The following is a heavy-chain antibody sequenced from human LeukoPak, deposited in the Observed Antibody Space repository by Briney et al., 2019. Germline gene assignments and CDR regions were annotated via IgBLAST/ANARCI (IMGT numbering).Heavy chain of an antibody. CDR2: ISKDGSDK. Sequence: GGSLRLSCAASGFTFSSYPMHWVRQAPGKGLEWVAVISKDGSDKHFADPVKGRFTISRDNSKNTLYLQMNSLRAEDTAVYYCAKTPDSSGYDYYFDYWGQGTLVTVSS. CDR3: AKTPDSSGYDYYFDY. J-gene: IGHJ4*02. V-gene: IGHV3-30-3*02. D-gene: IGHD3-22*01. CDR1: GFTFSSYP.